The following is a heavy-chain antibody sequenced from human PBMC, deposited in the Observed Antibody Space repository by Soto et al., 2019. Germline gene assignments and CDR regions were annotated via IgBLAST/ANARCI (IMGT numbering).Heavy chain of an antibody. CDR3: ARSFRVVPAAPYYYYYYMVV. V-gene: IGHV1-18*01. D-gene: IGHD2-2*01. CDR2: ISAYNGNT. CDR1: GYTFTSYG. J-gene: IGHJ6*03. Sequence: ASVKVSCKASGYTFTSYGISWVRQAPGEGLEWMGWISAYNGNTNYAQKLQGRVTMTTDTSTSTAYMELRSLRSDDTAVYYCARSFRVVPAAPYYYYYYMVVWCQGTTVTVSS.